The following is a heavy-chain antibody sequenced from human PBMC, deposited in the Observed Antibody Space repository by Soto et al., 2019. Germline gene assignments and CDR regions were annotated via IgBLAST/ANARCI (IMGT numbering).Heavy chain of an antibody. Sequence: GGSLRLSCAASGFTFSSYWMSWVRQAPGKGLEWVANIKQDGSEKYYVDSVKGRFTISRDNAKNSLYLQMNSLRAEDTAVYYCASDLDYCSGGSCYSNKWYYFEYWGQGTLVRVSS. CDR3: ASDLDYCSGGSCYSNKWYYFEY. D-gene: IGHD2-15*01. V-gene: IGHV3-7*01. CDR2: IKQDGSEK. J-gene: IGHJ4*02. CDR1: GFTFSSYW.